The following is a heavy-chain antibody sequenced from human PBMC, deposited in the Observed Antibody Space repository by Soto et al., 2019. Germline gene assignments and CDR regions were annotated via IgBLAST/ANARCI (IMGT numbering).Heavy chain of an antibody. J-gene: IGHJ6*04. D-gene: IGHD3-3*01. CDR2: IIPIFGTA. Sequence: GASVKVSCKASGGTFSSYAISWVRQAPGQGLEWMGGIIPIFGTANYAQKFQGRVTITADKSTSTAYMELSSLRSEDTAVYYCADTYYDVWSGYSCYYYYGMGGRGKETTFTVSS. CDR3: ADTYYDVWSGYSCYYYYGMGG. V-gene: IGHV1-69*06. CDR1: GGTFSSYA.